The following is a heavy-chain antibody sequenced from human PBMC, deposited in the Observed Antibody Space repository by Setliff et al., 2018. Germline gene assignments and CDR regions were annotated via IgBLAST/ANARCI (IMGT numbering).Heavy chain of an antibody. D-gene: IGHD3-10*01. V-gene: IGHV4-34*01. CDR2: INHSGRT. CDR3: AKVPITKVYFYMDV. CDR1: GGPFSAYY. J-gene: IGHJ6*03. Sequence: PSETLSLTCAVYGGPFSAYYWSWIRQPPGEGLEWIGEINHSGRTKYNPSLRSRVTISVDTSKNQFSLKLTSVTAADTAVYFCAKVPITKVYFYMDVWGKGTTVTVSS.